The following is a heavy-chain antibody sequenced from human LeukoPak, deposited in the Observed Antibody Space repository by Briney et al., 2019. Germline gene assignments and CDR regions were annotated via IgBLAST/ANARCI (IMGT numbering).Heavy chain of an antibody. D-gene: IGHD1-26*01. CDR3: ARDLRRSGSYREPCGY. Sequence: ASVKVSCKASGYTFTDYYMHWVRQAPGQGLEWMGWINPNSGGTKYAQKFQGRVTMTTDTSISTAYMELSRLRSDDTAMYYCARDLRRSGSYREPCGYWGQGTLVTVSS. CDR1: GYTFTDYY. V-gene: IGHV1-2*02. J-gene: IGHJ4*02. CDR2: INPNSGGT.